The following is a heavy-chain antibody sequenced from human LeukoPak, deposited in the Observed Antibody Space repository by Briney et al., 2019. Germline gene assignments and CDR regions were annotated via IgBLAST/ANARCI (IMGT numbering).Heavy chain of an antibody. V-gene: IGHV4-59*01. Sequence: SETLSLTCTVSGGSISSYYWSWIRQPPGKGLEWIGYIYYSGCTNYNPSLKSRVTISVDPSKNQFSLKLSSVTAADTAVYYCARGITIFGVAPFDYWGQGTLVTVSS. CDR2: IYYSGCT. D-gene: IGHD3-3*01. CDR3: ARGITIFGVAPFDY. J-gene: IGHJ4*02. CDR1: GGSISSYY.